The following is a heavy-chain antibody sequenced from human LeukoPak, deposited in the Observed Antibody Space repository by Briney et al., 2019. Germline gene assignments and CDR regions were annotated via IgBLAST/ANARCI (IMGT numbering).Heavy chain of an antibody. Sequence: GGALRLYCAASGFTFSSYWMSWVRQAPGKGLEWVANIKQDGSEKYYVDSVKGRFTISRDNAKNSLYLQMNSLRAEDTAVYYCARELGYSGYDFGGFDYWGQGTLVTVSS. CDR1: GFTFSSYW. CDR3: ARELGYSGYDFGGFDY. J-gene: IGHJ4*02. CDR2: IKQDGSEK. D-gene: IGHD5-12*01. V-gene: IGHV3-7*01.